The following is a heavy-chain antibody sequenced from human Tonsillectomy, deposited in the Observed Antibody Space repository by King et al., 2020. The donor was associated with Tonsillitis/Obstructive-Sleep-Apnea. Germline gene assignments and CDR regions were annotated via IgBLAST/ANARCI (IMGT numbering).Heavy chain of an antibody. J-gene: IGHJ3*02. Sequence: VQLVESGGGLVQPGGSLRLSCAAPGFTFTSYAMSWVRQAPGKGWEWVSAISGRVGGTYSVDSVRGRFTISRDNSKNTLYLQMNSLRAEDTAVYYCAKDRKWELLGAFDIWGQGTMVTVSS. D-gene: IGHD1-26*01. CDR2: ISGRVGGT. CDR3: AKDRKWELLGAFDI. CDR1: GFTFTSYA. V-gene: IGHV3-23*04.